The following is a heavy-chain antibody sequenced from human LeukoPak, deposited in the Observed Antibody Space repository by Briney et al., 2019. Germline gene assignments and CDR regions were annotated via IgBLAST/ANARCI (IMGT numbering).Heavy chain of an antibody. CDR1: GGSISSGSYY. CDR2: IYTSGST. V-gene: IGHV4-61*02. CDR3: ARDSGRSITIFGVVTGYNWFDP. J-gene: IGHJ5*02. Sequence: SETLSLTCTVSGGSISSGSYYWSWIRQPAGKGREWIGRIYTSGSTNYNPSLKSRVTISVDTSKNQFSLKLSSVTAADTAVYYCARDSGRSITIFGVVTGYNWFDPWGQGTRVTVSS. D-gene: IGHD3-3*01.